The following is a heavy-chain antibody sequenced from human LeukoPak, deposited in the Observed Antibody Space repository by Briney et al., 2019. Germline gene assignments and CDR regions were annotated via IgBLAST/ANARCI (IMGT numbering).Heavy chain of an antibody. V-gene: IGHV4-61*02. CDR1: GGSISSGSYY. CDR3: ARGATCCGYSYGRNWFDP. J-gene: IGHJ5*02. Sequence: SETLSLTCTVSGGSISSGSYYWSWIRQPAGKGLEWIGRIYTSGSTSYNPSLKSRVTISVDTSKNQFSLKLSSVTAADTAVYYCARGATCCGYSYGRNWFDPRGQGTPVTVSS. D-gene: IGHD5-18*01. CDR2: IYTSGST.